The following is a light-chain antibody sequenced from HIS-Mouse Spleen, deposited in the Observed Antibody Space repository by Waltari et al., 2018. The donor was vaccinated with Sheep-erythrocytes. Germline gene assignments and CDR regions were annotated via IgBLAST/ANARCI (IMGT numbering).Light chain of an antibody. CDR3: QAWDSSTAV. CDR1: KLGDKY. V-gene: IGLV3-1*01. Sequence: SYELTQPPSVSVSPGQTASITCPGDKLGDKYACWYQQKPGQSPVLVSYQHSKRPSGIPERFSGSNAGNTATLTISGTQAMDEADYYCQAWDSSTAVFGGGTKLTVL. CDR2: QHS. J-gene: IGLJ2*01.